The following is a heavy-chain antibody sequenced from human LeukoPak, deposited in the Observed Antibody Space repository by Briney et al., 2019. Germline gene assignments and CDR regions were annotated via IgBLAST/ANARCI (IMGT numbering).Heavy chain of an antibody. D-gene: IGHD3-10*01. V-gene: IGHV1-8*01. CDR1: GYTFTSYD. Sequence: ASVKVSCKASGYTFTSYDINWVRQATGQGLEWMGWMNPNSGNTGYAQKFQGRVTMTRNTSISTAYMELSSLGSEDTAVYYCARVEQGSGDQDYWGQGTLVTVSS. CDR3: ARVEQGSGDQDY. J-gene: IGHJ4*02. CDR2: MNPNSGNT.